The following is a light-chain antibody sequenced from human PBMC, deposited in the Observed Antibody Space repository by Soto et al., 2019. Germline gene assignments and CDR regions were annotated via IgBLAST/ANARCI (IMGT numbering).Light chain of an antibody. CDR3: QQYYTPPLT. CDR1: QSVLYSSTNKNY. CDR2: WAS. Sequence: DIVMTQSPDSLAVSLGARATINCKSSQSVLYSSTNKNYLAWYQQKPGQPPKLLIYWASTRESGVPDRFSGSGSGTDFTLTISSLQAEDVAIYFCQQYYTPPLTFGGGTKVEIK. J-gene: IGKJ4*01. V-gene: IGKV4-1*01.